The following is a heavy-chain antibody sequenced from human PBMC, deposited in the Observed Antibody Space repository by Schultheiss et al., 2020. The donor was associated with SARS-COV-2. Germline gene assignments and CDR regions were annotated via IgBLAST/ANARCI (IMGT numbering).Heavy chain of an antibody. V-gene: IGHV1-8*01. CDR1: GYTFTSYD. CDR2: MNPNSGNT. CDR3: ARGLYSSGWYGGYYFDY. D-gene: IGHD6-19*01. J-gene: IGHJ4*02. Sequence: ASVKVSCKASGYTFTSYDINWVRQATGQGLEWMGWMNPNSGNTGYAQKFQGRVTITADKSTSTAYMELSSLRSEDTAVYYCARGLYSSGWYGGYYFDYWGQGTLVTVSS.